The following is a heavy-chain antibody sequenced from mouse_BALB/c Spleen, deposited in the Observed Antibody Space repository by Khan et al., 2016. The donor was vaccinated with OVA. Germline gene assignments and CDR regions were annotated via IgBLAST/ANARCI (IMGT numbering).Heavy chain of an antibody. J-gene: IGHJ4*01. D-gene: IGHD1-2*01. CDR3: ARSTTARWMDY. Sequence: QIQLVQSGPELKKPVETVKISCKASGYTLTKYGMNWVKQAPGKGLKWMGWINTNTGEPTYADDFKGRFAFSLETSGSTAYLQINNLKNEDMATYFCARSTTARWMDYWSQGTSLTVSS. V-gene: IGHV9-1*02. CDR2: INTNTGEP. CDR1: GYTLTKYG.